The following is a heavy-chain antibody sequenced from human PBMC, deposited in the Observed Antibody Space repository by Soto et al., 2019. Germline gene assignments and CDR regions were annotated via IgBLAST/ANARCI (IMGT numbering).Heavy chain of an antibody. D-gene: IGHD2-2*02. V-gene: IGHV1-18*04. CDR2: ISAYNGNT. Sequence: QVKLVQSGAEVKKPGASLKISCQASGYTCTSYGISWVRQAPGPGLEWMGGISAYNGNTNYAQKLQGRVTMTTDTSTSTAYMELMSLRSDDTAVSYCARDQGYCSRTSCYSFDYWGQGTLVAFAS. CDR1: GYTCTSYG. CDR3: ARDQGYCSRTSCYSFDY. J-gene: IGHJ4*02.